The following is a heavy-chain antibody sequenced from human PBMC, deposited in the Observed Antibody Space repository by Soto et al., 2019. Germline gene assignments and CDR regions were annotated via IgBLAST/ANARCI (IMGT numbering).Heavy chain of an antibody. CDR3: ASSLRFLEWNNWFDP. CDR1: GGTFSSYA. J-gene: IGHJ5*02. Sequence: GASVKVSCKASGGTFSSYAISWVRQAPGQGLEWMGGIIPIFGTANYAQKFQGRVTITADESTSTAYMELSSLRSEDTAVYYCASSLRFLEWNNWFDPWGQGTPVTVSS. V-gene: IGHV1-69*13. D-gene: IGHD3-3*01. CDR2: IIPIFGTA.